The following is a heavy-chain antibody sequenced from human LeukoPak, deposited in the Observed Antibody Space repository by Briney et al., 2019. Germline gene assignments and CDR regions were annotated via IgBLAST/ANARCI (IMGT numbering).Heavy chain of an antibody. D-gene: IGHD2-2*01. V-gene: IGHV3-15*01. CDR1: GFTFSAAW. CDR3: HWIKGYCSSSRCSYYYYGTDV. J-gene: IGHJ6*04. Sequence: GGSLRLSCAGSGFTFSAAWMSWVRQAPGKGLEWVGRIKSSGDGGTTDYSAPVKGRFTISRDDSKNTLYLQMNSLKTEDTDVYSCHWIKGYCSSSRCSYYYYGTDVWGKGTTVTVSS. CDR2: IKSSGDGGTT.